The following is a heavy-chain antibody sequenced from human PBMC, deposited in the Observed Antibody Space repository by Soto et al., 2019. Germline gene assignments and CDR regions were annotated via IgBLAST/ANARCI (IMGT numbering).Heavy chain of an antibody. CDR2: INAGNGNT. CDR3: ARAGYSSSWYYYYGMDV. J-gene: IGHJ6*02. Sequence: QVQLVQSGAEVKKPGASVKVSCKASGYTFTSYAMHWVRQAPGQRLEWMGWINAGNGNTKYSQKFQGRVTITRDTSASTAYMELSSLRSEDTAVYYCARAGYSSSWYYYYGMDVWGQGTTVTVSS. D-gene: IGHD6-13*01. V-gene: IGHV1-3*01. CDR1: GYTFTSYA.